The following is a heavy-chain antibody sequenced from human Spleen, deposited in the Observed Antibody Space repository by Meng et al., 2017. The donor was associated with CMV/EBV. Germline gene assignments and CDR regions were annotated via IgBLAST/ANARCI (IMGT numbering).Heavy chain of an antibody. CDR3: TRTTSTGTTGDRTYGMDV. D-gene: IGHD7-27*01. V-gene: IGHV3-21*01. J-gene: IGHJ6*02. CDR1: GFTLSGNR. Sequence: GEFLKISCAASGFTLSGNRMNWVRQAPGKGLEWVSSITSSSSHLTYADSVQGRFTISRDNAKSSLYLQMNSLRADDTAVYYCTRTTSTGTTGDRTYGMDVWGQGTTVTVSS. CDR2: ITSSSSHL.